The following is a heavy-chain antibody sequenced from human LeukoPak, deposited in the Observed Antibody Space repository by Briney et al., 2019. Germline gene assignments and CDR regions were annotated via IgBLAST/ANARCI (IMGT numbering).Heavy chain of an antibody. Sequence: ASVKVSCKASGGTFSSYAISWVRQGPGQGPEWMGVSNPSGGSTTNAQKFQGKVTMTRDTSTSTVYMELSSLRSEDTAIYYCARARGSGSYYGHDYYYYHYMDVWGKGTTVTVSS. J-gene: IGHJ6*03. CDR1: GGTFSSYA. CDR2: SNPSGGST. V-gene: IGHV1-46*01. CDR3: ARARGSGSYYGHDYYYYHYMDV. D-gene: IGHD3-10*01.